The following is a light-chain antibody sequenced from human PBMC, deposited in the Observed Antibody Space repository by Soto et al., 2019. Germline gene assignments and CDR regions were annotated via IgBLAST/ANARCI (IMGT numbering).Light chain of an antibody. Sequence: QSALTQPASVSGSPGQSITISCTGTSSDVGNSNLVSWYQQHPGKAPKLMIYEGSKRPSGVSNRFSGSKSGNTASLTISGLQAEDEADYYCCSYTGSSTVFGGGTKLTVL. CDR2: EGS. CDR3: CSYTGSSTV. J-gene: IGLJ2*01. CDR1: SSDVGNSNL. V-gene: IGLV2-23*01.